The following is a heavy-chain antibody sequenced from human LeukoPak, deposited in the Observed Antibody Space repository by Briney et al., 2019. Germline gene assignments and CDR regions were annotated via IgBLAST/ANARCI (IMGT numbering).Heavy chain of an antibody. CDR2: ISHSGSS. Sequence: SETLSLTCAVSGYSICSGYFWAWIRQPPGKGLEWIGSISHSGSSYSKPSLKSRVIISVDTSKNKFSLKLTSVTAADTATYYCARDGYYYDGSFEYWGQGIRVAVSS. CDR1: GYSICSGYF. V-gene: IGHV4-38-2*02. J-gene: IGHJ4*02. CDR3: ARDGYYYDGSFEY. D-gene: IGHD3-22*01.